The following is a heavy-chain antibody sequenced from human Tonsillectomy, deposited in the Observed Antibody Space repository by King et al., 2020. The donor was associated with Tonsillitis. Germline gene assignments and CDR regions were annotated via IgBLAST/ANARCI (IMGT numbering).Heavy chain of an antibody. CDR2: TSYDGSNK. J-gene: IGHJ6*02. CDR3: ARRDGALEYYYYGMDV. V-gene: IGHV3-30-3*01. Sequence: QLVQSGGGVVQPGRSLRLSCAASGFTFSSYAMHWVRQTPGKGLEWVAATSYDGSNKDYADSVKGRFTISRDNSKNTLYLQMNCLRAEDTAVYYCARRDGALEYYYYGMDVWGQGTTVTVSS. D-gene: IGHD4-17*01. CDR1: GFTFSSYA.